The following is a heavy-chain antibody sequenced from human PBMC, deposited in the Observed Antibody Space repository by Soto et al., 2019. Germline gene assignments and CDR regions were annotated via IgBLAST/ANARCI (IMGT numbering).Heavy chain of an antibody. CDR1: VGTFSSYA. J-gene: IGHJ6*02. CDR2: IITIFGPE. CDR3: AIDRIAGSKYYYGMDV. V-gene: IGHV1-69*01. D-gene: IGHD6-13*01. Sequence: QVQLVQSGAEVKKPGSSVRVSCKAYVGTFSSYAISWVRQAPGQGLECMGGIITIFGPENYAQQFQGRVTFTADEPTSKAYLELSSLSSEDTAVYYCAIDRIAGSKYYYGMDVWGQGTTVTVSS.